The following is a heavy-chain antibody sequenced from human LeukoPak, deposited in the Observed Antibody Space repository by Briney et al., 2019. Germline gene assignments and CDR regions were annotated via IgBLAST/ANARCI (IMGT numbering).Heavy chain of an antibody. CDR3: ARLYLPATRFDY. V-gene: IGHV3-23*01. J-gene: IGHJ4*02. CDR2: ISGSGGST. D-gene: IGHD5-24*01. Sequence: GGSLRLSCAASGFTFSSYGMSWVRQAPGKGLEWVSAISGSGGSTYYADSVKGRFTISRDNSKNTLYLQMNSLRAEDTAVYYCARLYLPATRFDYWGQGTLVTVFS. CDR1: GFTFSSYG.